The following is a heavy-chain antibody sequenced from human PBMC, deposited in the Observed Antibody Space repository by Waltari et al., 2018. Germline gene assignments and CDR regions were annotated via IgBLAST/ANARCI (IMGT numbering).Heavy chain of an antibody. V-gene: IGHV1-46*01. CDR3: ARVCCSGSYHGN. Sequence: QVQLVQSGAEVKKPGASVKVSCKTSGYIFTNYYIQWVRQAPGQGLEWMAMINPAGGRTQYARKFQGRVTVTSDTSTSTVYMDLTSLTSDDTAVYYCARVCCSGSYHGNWGQGTLVTVS. CDR2: INPAGGRT. D-gene: IGHD3-10*02. J-gene: IGHJ4*02. CDR1: GYIFTNYY.